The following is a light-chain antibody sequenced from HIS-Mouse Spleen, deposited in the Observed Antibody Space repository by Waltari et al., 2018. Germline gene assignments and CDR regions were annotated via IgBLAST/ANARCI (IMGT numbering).Light chain of an antibody. V-gene: IGLV3-25*03. Sequence: SYELTQPPSVSVSPGQTARITCSGEASPKQYAYWYQQKPGQAPVLVIYKDSERPSGIPERFSGSSSGTTVTLTISGVQAEDEADYYCQSADSSGTYQDVVFGGGTKLTVL. CDR3: QSADSSGTYQDVV. CDR2: KDS. J-gene: IGLJ2*01. CDR1: ASPKQY.